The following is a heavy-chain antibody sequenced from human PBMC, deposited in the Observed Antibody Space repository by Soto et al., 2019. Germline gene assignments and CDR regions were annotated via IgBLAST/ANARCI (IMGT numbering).Heavy chain of an antibody. CDR1: GFTFSSYA. J-gene: IGHJ6*02. V-gene: IGHV3-30-3*01. D-gene: IGHD2-8*01. CDR2: ISYDGSNK. CDR3: ARVGGCTNGVCYMDYYYGMDV. Sequence: QVQLVESGGGVVQPGRSLRLSCAASGFTFSSYAMHWVRQAPGKGLEWVAVISYDGSNKYYADSVKGRFTIYRDNSKNTLYLQMNSLRAEDTAVYYCARVGGCTNGVCYMDYYYGMDVWGQGTTVTVSS.